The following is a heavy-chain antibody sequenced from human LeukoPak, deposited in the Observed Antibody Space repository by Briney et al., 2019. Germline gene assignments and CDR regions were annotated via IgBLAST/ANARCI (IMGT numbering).Heavy chain of an antibody. J-gene: IGHJ3*02. CDR3: ARDQGRFKDCGGDCYAAFDI. CDR2: ISSSGSTI. V-gene: IGHV3-48*03. Sequence: PGGSLRLSCAASGFTFSSYEMNWVRQAPGQGLEWVSYISSSGSTIYYADSVKGRFTISRDNAKNSLYLQMNSLRAEDTAVYYCARDQGRFKDCGGDCYAAFDIWGQVTMVTVSS. CDR1: GFTFSSYE. D-gene: IGHD2-21*02.